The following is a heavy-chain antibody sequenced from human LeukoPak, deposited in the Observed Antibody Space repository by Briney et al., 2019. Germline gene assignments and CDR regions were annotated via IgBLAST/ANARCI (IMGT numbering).Heavy chain of an antibody. V-gene: IGHV1-69*13. CDR3: ARGLDDFWSGYNLPGMDV. CDR2: IIPIFGTA. J-gene: IGHJ6*02. CDR1: GGTFSSYA. Sequence: WASVKVSCKASGGTFSSYAISWVRQAPGQGLEWMGGIIPIFGTANYAQKFQGRVTITADESTSTAYMELSSLRSEDTAVYYCARGLDDFWSGYNLPGMDVWGQGTTVTVSS. D-gene: IGHD3-3*01.